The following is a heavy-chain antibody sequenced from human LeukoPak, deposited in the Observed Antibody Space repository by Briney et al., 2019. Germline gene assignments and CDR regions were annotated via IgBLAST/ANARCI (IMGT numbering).Heavy chain of an antibody. V-gene: IGHV3-21*01. D-gene: IGHD2/OR15-2a*01. J-gene: IGHJ5*02. CDR2: ISSSSNYI. CDR1: GFTFSSYN. Sequence: GGSLRLSCAAPGFTFSSYNMNWVRQAPGKGLEWVSSISSSSNYIYYADSVKGRFTISRDNAKNSLYLQMKSLRAEDTAVYYCARGKTSQNIVTRKTYNWFDPWGQGTLVTVSS. CDR3: ARGKTSQNIVTRKTYNWFDP.